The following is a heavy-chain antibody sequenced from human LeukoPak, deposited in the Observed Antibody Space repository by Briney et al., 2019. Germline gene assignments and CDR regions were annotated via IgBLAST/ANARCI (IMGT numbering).Heavy chain of an antibody. CDR1: GGSISSSSYY. D-gene: IGHD6-13*01. J-gene: IGHJ4*02. CDR2: IYYSGST. V-gene: IGHV4-39*07. Sequence: SETLSLTCTVSGGSISSSSYYWGWIRQPPGKGLEWIGSIYYSGSTYYNPSLKSRVTISVDTSKNQFSLKLSSVTAADTAVYYCARVEAAALIDYWGQGTLVTVSS. CDR3: ARVEAAALIDY.